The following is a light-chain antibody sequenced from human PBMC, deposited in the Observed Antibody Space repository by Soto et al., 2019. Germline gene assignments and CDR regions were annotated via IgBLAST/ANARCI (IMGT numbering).Light chain of an antibody. J-gene: IGLJ1*01. CDR2: DVS. Sequence: QSALTQPASVSGSPWQSITISCTGTSSDIGNYNYVSWYQQHPGKAPKLMIYDVSNRPSGVSNRFSGSKSGHAASLTISGLQAEDEADYYCSSYTSSSPLYVFGTGTKVTVL. CDR1: SSDIGNYNY. V-gene: IGLV2-14*01. CDR3: SSYTSSSPLYV.